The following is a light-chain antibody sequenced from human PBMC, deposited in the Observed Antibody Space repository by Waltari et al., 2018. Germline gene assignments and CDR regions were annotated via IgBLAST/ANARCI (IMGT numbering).Light chain of an antibody. V-gene: IGKV1-5*03. Sequence: DIQMTQSPSTLSASVGDRVPITCRASQSISDWLAWYQQTPGKAPKLLIYKASSLESGVPSRFSGSGSGTEFTLTISSLQPDDSATYFCQQNTTYLVTFGGGTKVEIK. CDR3: QQNTTYLVT. J-gene: IGKJ4*01. CDR1: QSISDW. CDR2: KAS.